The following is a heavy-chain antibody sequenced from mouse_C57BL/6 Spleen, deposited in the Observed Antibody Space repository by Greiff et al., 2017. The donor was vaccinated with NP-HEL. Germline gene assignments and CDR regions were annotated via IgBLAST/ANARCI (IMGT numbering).Heavy chain of an antibody. CDR1: GFTFSDYG. CDR3: ASRLLGYYAMDY. V-gene: IGHV5-17*01. CDR2: ISSGSSTI. J-gene: IGHJ4*01. Sequence: EVNVVESGGGLVKPGGSLKLSCAASGFTFSDYGMHWVRQAPEKGLEWVAYISSGSSTIYYADTVQGRFTISRDNAKNTLFMQMTSLRSEDTAMYYCASRLLGYYAMDYWGQGTSVTVSS. D-gene: IGHD2-1*01.